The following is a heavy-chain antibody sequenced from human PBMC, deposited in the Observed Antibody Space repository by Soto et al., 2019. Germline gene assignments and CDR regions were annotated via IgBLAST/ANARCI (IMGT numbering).Heavy chain of an antibody. J-gene: IGHJ6*03. CDR3: ARGSWDDVSGHYYMDV. D-gene: IGHD1-1*01. CDR2: TYYRSRWYY. V-gene: IGHV6-1*01. Sequence: PSQTLSLTCAISGDSVSSNSAAWNWIRQSPSRGLEWLGRTYYRSRWYYTYAASVKSRITVSPDTSKNQFSLQLTSVTPEDTAVYYCARGSWDDVSGHYYMDVWDKGTTVTVSS. CDR1: GDSVSSNSAA.